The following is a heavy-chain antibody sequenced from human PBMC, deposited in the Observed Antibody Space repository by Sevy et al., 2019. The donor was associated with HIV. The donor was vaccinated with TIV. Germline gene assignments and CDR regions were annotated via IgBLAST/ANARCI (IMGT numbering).Heavy chain of an antibody. CDR1: GFTFNRYS. Sequence: GGSLRLSCAASGFTFNRYSMHWVRQAPDKGLEWVATISFDATNKHYPDSVKGRFTISRDNFQNSLFLQMDSLRPEDTAVYYCALERLSSDVAEYFQNWGQGTLVTVSS. J-gene: IGHJ1*01. CDR3: ALERLSSDVAEYFQN. CDR2: ISFDATNK. V-gene: IGHV3-30-3*01. D-gene: IGHD1-1*01.